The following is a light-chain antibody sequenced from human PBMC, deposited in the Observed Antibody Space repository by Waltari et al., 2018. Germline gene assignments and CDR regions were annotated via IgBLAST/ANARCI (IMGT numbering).Light chain of an antibody. CDR3: AAWDDSLNGPV. Sequence: QSVLTQPPSASGTPGQRVTISCSGSSSNVGSNAVTWYQQLPGAAPKLLMFRNNQRPSGAPDRFAGSKSGTSASLAISGLQSEDEADYSCAAWDDSLNGPVFGGGTKLTVL. CDR2: RNN. J-gene: IGLJ3*02. CDR1: SSNVGSNA. V-gene: IGLV1-44*01.